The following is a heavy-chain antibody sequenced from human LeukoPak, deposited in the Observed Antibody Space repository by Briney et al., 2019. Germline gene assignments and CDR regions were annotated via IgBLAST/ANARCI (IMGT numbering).Heavy chain of an antibody. D-gene: IGHD6-19*01. J-gene: IGHJ3*02. Sequence: PSETLSLTCTVSGGSISSSRYYWGWIRQPPGKGLEWIGSICYSGSTDYNPSLKSRVTISVDTSKNQFSLKLSSVTAADTAVYYCARSIAVAGASPKDAFNIWGQGTMVTVSS. V-gene: IGHV4-39*07. CDR1: GGSISSSRYY. CDR3: ARSIAVAGASPKDAFNI. CDR2: ICYSGST.